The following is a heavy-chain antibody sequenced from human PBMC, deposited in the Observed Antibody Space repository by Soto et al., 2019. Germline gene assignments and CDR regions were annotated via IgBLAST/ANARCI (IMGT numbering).Heavy chain of an antibody. CDR3: ARESVAVAALDY. J-gene: IGHJ4*02. CDR1: GGTFSSYA. D-gene: IGHD6-19*01. CDR2: IIPIFGTA. V-gene: IGHV1-69*13. Sequence: SVKVSCKASGGTFSSYAISWVRQAPGQGLEWMGGIIPIFGTANYAQKFQGRVAITADESTSTAYMELSSLRSEDTAVYYCARESVAVAALDYWGQGTLVTVSS.